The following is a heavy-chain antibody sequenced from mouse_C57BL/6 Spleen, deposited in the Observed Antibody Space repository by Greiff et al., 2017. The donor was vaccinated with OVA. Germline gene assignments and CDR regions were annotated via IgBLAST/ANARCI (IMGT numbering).Heavy chain of an antibody. V-gene: IGHV7-3*01. CDR2: ISNKANGYTT. CDR3: ARYMDY. Sequence: EVMLVESGGGLVQPGGSLSLSCAASGFTFTDYYMSWVRQPPGQALEWLGFISNKANGYTTEYSASVKGRFTISRDTSQSILYLQMDALRAEDSATYYCARYMDYWGQGTSVTGSS. CDR1: GFTFTDYY. J-gene: IGHJ4*01.